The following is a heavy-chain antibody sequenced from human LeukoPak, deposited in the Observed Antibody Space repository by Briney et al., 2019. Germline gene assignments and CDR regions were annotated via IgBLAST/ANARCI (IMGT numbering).Heavy chain of an antibody. CDR3: ARGRDGYTFAY. CDR2: IYTSGST. Sequence: SQTLSLTCTVSGGSISSGSHYWSWIRQPAGKGLEWIGRIYTSGSTNYNPSLKSRVTISVDTSKNQFSLNLSSVTAADTAVYYCARGRDGYTFAYWGQGTLVTVSS. J-gene: IGHJ4*02. D-gene: IGHD5-24*01. CDR1: GGSISSGSHY. V-gene: IGHV4-61*02.